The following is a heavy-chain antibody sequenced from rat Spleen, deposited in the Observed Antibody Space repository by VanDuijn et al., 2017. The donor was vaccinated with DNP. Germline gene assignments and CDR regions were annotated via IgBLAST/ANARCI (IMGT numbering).Heavy chain of an antibody. CDR1: GFTFSDYA. J-gene: IGHJ2*01. CDR3: ARYTTGVDY. CDR2: ISPSGSRT. Sequence: EVQLVESGGGLVQPGRSLKLSCAASGFTFSDYAMAWVRQAPKKGLEWVATISPSGSRTYYPDSVKGRFTISRDNPKSSLYLQMNSLKSEDTATYYCARYTTGVDYWGQGVMVTVSS. D-gene: IGHD1-11*01. V-gene: IGHV5-17*01.